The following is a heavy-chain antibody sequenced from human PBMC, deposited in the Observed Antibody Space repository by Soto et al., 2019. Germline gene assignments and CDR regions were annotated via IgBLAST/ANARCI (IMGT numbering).Heavy chain of an antibody. D-gene: IGHD3-22*01. CDR3: ARDRLRGYDSSGFYS. Sequence: ASVKVSCKASGYIFTDYYMHWVRQAPGQELGWMGWINPYGGDRNFAQKFEDRVTMTTATSTNTVFLELRSLKSDDTAIYYCARDRLRGYDSSGFYSWGQGTMVTVSS. CDR1: GYIFTDYY. CDR2: INPYGGDR. V-gene: IGHV1-2*02. J-gene: IGHJ4*02.